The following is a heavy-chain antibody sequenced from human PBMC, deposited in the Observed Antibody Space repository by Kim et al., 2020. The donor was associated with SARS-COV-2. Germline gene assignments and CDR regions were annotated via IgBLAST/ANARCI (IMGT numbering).Heavy chain of an antibody. V-gene: IGHV4-61*01. D-gene: IGHD3-10*01. CDR2: IYYCGST. CDR1: GGSVSSGSYY. Sequence: SETLSLTCTVSGGSVSSGSYYWSWIRQPPGKGLEWIGYIYYCGSTNYNPSLKSRVTISVDTSKNQFSLKLSSVTAADTAVYYCARATQTKLWFGELSADPIHIWGQGTLVTVSS. CDR3: ARATQTKLWFGELSADPIHI. J-gene: IGHJ4*02.